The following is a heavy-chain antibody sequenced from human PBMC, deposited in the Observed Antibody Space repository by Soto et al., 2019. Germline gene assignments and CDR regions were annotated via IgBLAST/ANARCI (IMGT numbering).Heavy chain of an antibody. CDR3: AKDSGSDYFDY. J-gene: IGHJ4*02. D-gene: IGHD1-26*01. Sequence: EVQLVESGGVVVQPGGSLRLSCAASGFTFDDYTMHWVRQAPGKGLEWVSLISWDGGSTYYADSVKGRFTISRDNSKNSLYLQMNSLRTEDTAVYYCAKDSGSDYFDYWGQGTLVTVSS. CDR1: GFTFDDYT. CDR2: ISWDGGST. V-gene: IGHV3-43*01.